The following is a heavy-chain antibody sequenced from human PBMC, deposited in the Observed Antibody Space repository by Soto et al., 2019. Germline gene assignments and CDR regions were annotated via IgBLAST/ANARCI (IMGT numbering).Heavy chain of an antibody. D-gene: IGHD2-15*01. CDR2: ISGYNGDT. J-gene: IGHJ3*02. V-gene: IGHV1-18*01. CDR1: GYPFHTYG. CDR3: ARTDRDLDM. Sequence: QVQVVQSGDEVKNPGASVTISCKASGYPFHTYGVSWVRQAPGQGLQWMGWISGYNGDTSYAQKFQGRITVTTDTSTTTTYMELRSLSSDDTALYYGARTDRDLDMWGQGTMVTVPS.